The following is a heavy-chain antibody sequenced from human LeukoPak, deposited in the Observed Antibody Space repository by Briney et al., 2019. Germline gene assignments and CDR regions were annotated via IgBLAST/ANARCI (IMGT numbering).Heavy chain of an antibody. CDR1: GFTFSSYS. V-gene: IGHV3-21*01. Sequence: GGSLRLSCAASGFTFSSYSMIWVRQAPGKGLEWVSSISSSSSYIYYADSVKGRFTISRDNAKNSLYLQMNSLRAEDTAVYYCARDGSGYSPYYFDYWGQGTLVTVSS. D-gene: IGHD5-18*01. CDR2: ISSSSSYI. J-gene: IGHJ4*02. CDR3: ARDGSGYSPYYFDY.